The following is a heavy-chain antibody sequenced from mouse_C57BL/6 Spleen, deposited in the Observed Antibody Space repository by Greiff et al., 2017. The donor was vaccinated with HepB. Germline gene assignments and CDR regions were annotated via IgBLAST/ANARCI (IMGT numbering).Heavy chain of an antibody. J-gene: IGHJ2*01. V-gene: IGHV5S21*01. CDR3: TRRTAQAYFDY. Sequence: EVHLVESGEGLVKPGGSLKLSCAASGFTFSSYAMSWVRQTPEKRLEWVAYISSGGDYIYYADTVKGRFTISRDNARNTLYLQMSSLKSEDTAMYYCTRRTAQAYFDYWGQGTTLTVSS. CDR2: ISSGGDYI. CDR1: GFTFSSYA. D-gene: IGHD3-2*02.